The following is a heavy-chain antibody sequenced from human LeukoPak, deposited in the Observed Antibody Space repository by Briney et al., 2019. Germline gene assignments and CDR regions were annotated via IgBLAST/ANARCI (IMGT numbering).Heavy chain of an antibody. V-gene: IGHV1-18*01. J-gene: IGHJ6*02. CDR1: GYTFTSYG. CDR3: ARGAYCGGDCYTNAGYYYYGMDV. CDR2: ISAYNGNT. D-gene: IGHD2-21*02. Sequence: ASVKVSCEASGYTFTSYGISWVRQAPGQGLEWMGWISAYNGNTNYAQKLQGRVTMTTDTSTSTAYMELRSLRSDDTAVYYCARGAYCGGDCYTNAGYYYYGMDVWGQGTTVTVSS.